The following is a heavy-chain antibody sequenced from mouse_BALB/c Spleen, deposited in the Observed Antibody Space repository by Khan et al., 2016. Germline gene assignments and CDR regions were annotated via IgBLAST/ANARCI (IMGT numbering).Heavy chain of an antibody. CDR2: INPDSSTI. CDR1: GFAFSRYW. D-gene: IGHD1-2*01. CDR3: ARLHYYGYMNY. Sequence: EVKLLESGGGLVQPGGSLKLSCAASGFAFSRYWMSWVRQAPGKGLEWIGEINPDSSTINYTQSLKDKFIISRDNAKNTPYLQMSNVTSADTALYFWARLHYYGYMNYWGQGTTLTVSS. V-gene: IGHV4-1*02. J-gene: IGHJ2*01.